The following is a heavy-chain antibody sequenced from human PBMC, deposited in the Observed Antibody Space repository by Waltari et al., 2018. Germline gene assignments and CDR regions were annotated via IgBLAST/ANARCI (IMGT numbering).Heavy chain of an antibody. CDR2: IYTSGNM. J-gene: IGHJ3*02. CDR3: ARMEIAARYDAFDI. V-gene: IGHV4-4*07. Sequence: QVQLQESGPGLVKPSETLSLTCTVSGGSISSYYWSWIRQPAGKGLGWIGRIYTSGNMTHNPALTRRVSMSVDPSKNQFSLKLSSVTAADTAVYYCARMEIAARYDAFDIWGQGTMVTVSS. CDR1: GGSISSYY. D-gene: IGHD6-6*01.